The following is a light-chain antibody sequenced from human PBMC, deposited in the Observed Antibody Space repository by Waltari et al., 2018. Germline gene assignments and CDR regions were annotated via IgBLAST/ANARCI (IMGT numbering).Light chain of an antibody. Sequence: EIVMTQSPATLSVSPGERATLSCRVSQSVTNNLAWYQQRPGQPPRLLIYGASTRATGIPVRFGGSGSGTEFTLTISSLQSEDFAVYYGQQYDNWPRTFGQGTKVEIK. CDR3: QQYDNWPRT. CDR1: QSVTNN. V-gene: IGKV3-15*01. CDR2: GAS. J-gene: IGKJ1*01.